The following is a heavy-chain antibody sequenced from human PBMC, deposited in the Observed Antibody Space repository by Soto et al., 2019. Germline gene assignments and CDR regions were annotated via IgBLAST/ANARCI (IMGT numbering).Heavy chain of an antibody. Sequence: EVQLVESGGGLVQPGESLRLSCAASGFSFNNYYMSWVRLSPGKGLEWVANINQDGSKKYYVDSVRGRFTISRDNAENSLFLQMNSLRVEDTAVYYCAREEWKHVTDSGWSADVAHWGQGTLVTVSS. CDR1: GFSFNNYY. CDR2: INQDGSKK. CDR3: AREEWKHVTDSGWSADVAH. V-gene: IGHV3-7*01. J-gene: IGHJ4*02. D-gene: IGHD6-19*01.